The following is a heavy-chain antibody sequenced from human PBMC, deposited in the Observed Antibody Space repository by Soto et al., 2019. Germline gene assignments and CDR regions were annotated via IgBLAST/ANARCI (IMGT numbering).Heavy chain of an antibody. CDR1: GGSISSYY. J-gene: IGHJ6*02. CDR2: IYYSGST. CDR3: ARGCSYSSGWYNYYGMDV. V-gene: IGHV4-59*01. D-gene: IGHD6-19*01. Sequence: PSETLSLTCTVSGGSISSYYWSWIRQPPGKGLEWIGYIYYSGSTNYNPSLKSRVTISVDTSKNQFSLKLSSVTAADTAVYYCARGCSYSSGWYNYYGMDVWGQGTTVTVSS.